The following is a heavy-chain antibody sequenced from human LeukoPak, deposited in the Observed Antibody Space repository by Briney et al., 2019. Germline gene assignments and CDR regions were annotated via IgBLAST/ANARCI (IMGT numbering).Heavy chain of an antibody. CDR1: GGSISGYF. D-gene: IGHD3-10*01. V-gene: IGHV4-59*08. J-gene: IGHJ4*02. CDR2: IYYSGST. CDR3: ARGSGYFDY. Sequence: AETLSLTCSVSGGSISGYFWSWIRQPPGKGLEWIGDIYYSGSTSYNPSLKSRVTISVDTSKHQFSLKLSSVTAADTAVYYCARGSGYFDYWGQGTLVTVSS.